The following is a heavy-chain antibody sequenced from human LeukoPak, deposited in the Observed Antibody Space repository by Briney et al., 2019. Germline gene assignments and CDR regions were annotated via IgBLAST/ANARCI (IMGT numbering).Heavy chain of an antibody. D-gene: IGHD5-12*01. V-gene: IGHV1-69*13. J-gene: IGHJ4*02. CDR2: IIPIFGTA. Sequence: ASVKVSCKASGGTFISYAISWVRQAPGQGLEWMGGIIPIFGTANYAQKFQGRVTITADESTSTAYMELSSLRSEDTAVYYCARGRGYSGYDSAGYFDYWGQGTLVTVSS. CDR1: GGTFISYA. CDR3: ARGRGYSGYDSAGYFDY.